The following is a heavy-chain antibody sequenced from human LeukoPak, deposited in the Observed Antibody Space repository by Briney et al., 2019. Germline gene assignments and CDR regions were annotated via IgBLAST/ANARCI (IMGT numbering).Heavy chain of an antibody. CDR1: GGSISSGGYS. CDR3: ARDGGVAPHNWFDP. CDR2: IYYSVNT. V-gene: IGHV4-30-4*07. J-gene: IGHJ5*02. Sequence: SETLSLTCAVSGGSISSGGYSWSWIRQPPGKGLEWIGYIYYSVNTYYSPSLKSRVTISVDTSRNQFSLKLSSVTAADTAVYYCARDGGVAPHNWFDPWGQGTLVTVSS. D-gene: IGHD2-8*02.